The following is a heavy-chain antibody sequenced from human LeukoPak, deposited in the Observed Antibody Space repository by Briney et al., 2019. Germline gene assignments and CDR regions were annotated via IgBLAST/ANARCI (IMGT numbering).Heavy chain of an antibody. CDR2: ISSSGSII. V-gene: IGHV3-48*03. D-gene: IGHD1-26*01. CDR1: GSTFSSYE. Sequence: GGALRLSCAASGSTFSSYEMNWVRQAPGKGLEWVSHISSSGSIIYYADSVKGRFTISRDNPKNSLYLQMNSLRVEDTAVYYCARGGGMGTTSGDYWGQGTLVTVSS. CDR3: ARGGGMGTTSGDY. J-gene: IGHJ4*02.